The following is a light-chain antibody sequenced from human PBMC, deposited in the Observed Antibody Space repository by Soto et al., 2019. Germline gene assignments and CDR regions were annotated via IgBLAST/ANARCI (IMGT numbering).Light chain of an antibody. J-gene: IGKJ5*01. CDR3: QQLHSYPFT. V-gene: IGKV1-9*01. CDR1: QGVSSS. CDR2: AAT. Sequence: IQLTQSPPSPSASVGDRFTIACRASQGVSSSLAWYHQQPGKAPKLLIYAATTLQSGVPSRFSGSGSGTDFTLTINSLQPEDFATYYCQQLHSYPFTFGQGTRLEIK.